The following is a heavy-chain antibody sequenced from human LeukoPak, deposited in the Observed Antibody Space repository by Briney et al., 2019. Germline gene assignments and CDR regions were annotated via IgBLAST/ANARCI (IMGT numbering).Heavy chain of an antibody. Sequence: ASVKVSCKASGYTFTSYGISWVRQAPGQGLEWMGWINPNSGGTNYAQKFQGRVTMTRDTSISTAYMELRRLRSDDTAVYYCARDLGYGDYIYYYYMDVWGKGTTVTVSS. V-gene: IGHV1-2*02. CDR3: ARDLGYGDYIYYYYMDV. J-gene: IGHJ6*03. CDR1: GYTFTSYG. D-gene: IGHD4-17*01. CDR2: INPNSGGT.